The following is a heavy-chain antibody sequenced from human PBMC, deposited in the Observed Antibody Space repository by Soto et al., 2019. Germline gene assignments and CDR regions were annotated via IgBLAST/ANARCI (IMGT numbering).Heavy chain of an antibody. CDR1: GYSFTIYL. J-gene: IGHJ4*02. CDR3: ARNYGSATYIDY. D-gene: IGHD3-10*01. Sequence: PGESENSSCKGCGYSFTIYLIGWVRQMPGKGLEWMGIIYPADSDTRYSPSFQGQVTISADKSIRTTYLQWSSLKASDTAMYYCARNYGSATYIDYWGQGTLVTVSS. V-gene: IGHV5-51*01. CDR2: IYPADSDT.